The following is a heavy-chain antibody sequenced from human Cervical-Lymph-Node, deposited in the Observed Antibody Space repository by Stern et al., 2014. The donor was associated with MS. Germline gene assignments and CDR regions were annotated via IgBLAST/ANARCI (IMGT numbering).Heavy chain of an antibody. CDR1: GFTFDDCA. CDR3: VKDLSTSPRLGWFDP. Sequence: QLVESGGGLVQPGRPLRLSCAASGFTFDDCAMHWVRQAPGKGLEWVSGISWDSGDIVYADSVKGRFTISRDNAKNSLYLQMNSLRTEDTAFYYCVKDLSTSPRLGWFDPWGQGTLVIVSS. CDR2: ISWDSGDI. D-gene: IGHD3-16*01. V-gene: IGHV3-9*01. J-gene: IGHJ5*02.